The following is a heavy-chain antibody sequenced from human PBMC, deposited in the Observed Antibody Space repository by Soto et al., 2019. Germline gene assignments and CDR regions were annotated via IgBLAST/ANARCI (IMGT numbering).Heavy chain of an antibody. D-gene: IGHD1-1*01. CDR2: FDPEDGET. CDR1: GYTLTELS. Sequence: AAVKVSCKVSGYTLTELSMHWVRQAPGKGLEWMGGFDPEDGETIYAQKFQGRVTMTEDTSTDTAYMELSSLRSEDTAVYYCATDLSAWTHFDYWGQGNLVTVSS. J-gene: IGHJ4*02. V-gene: IGHV1-24*01. CDR3: ATDLSAWTHFDY.